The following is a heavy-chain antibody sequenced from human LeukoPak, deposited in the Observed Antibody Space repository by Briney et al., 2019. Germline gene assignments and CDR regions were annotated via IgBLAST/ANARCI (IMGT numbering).Heavy chain of an antibody. J-gene: IGHJ4*02. CDR1: GFTFSSSY. V-gene: IGHV3-7*01. D-gene: IGHD3-10*01. CDR2: IKQDGKEK. CDR3: ARDPRGSEYSHFDS. Sequence: GGSPRLSCAASGFTFSSSYMSWVRQAPGKGLEWVATIKQDGKEKHYVDSVKGRFTISRDNAKRSLYLQMDSLRAEDTAVYYCARDPRGSEYSHFDSWGLGTQVTVSP.